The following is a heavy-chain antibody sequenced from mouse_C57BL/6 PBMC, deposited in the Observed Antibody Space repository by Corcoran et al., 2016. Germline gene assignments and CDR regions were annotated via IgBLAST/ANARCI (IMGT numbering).Heavy chain of an antibody. CDR1: GYTFTDYY. V-gene: IGHV1-19*01. CDR3: ARRSSYDFFDY. D-gene: IGHD2-4*01. Sequence: EVQLQRSGPVLVKPGASVKMSCKASGYTFTDYYMNWVKQSHGKSLEWIGVINPYNGGTSYNQKFKGKATLTVDKSSSTAYMELNSLTSEDSAVYYCARRSSYDFFDYWGQGTTLTVSS. CDR2: INPYNGGT. J-gene: IGHJ2*01.